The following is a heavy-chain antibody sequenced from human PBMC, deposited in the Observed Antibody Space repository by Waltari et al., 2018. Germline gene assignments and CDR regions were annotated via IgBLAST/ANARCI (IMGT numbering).Heavy chain of an antibody. V-gene: IGHV1-2*06. Sequence: YYMHWVRQAPGQGLEWMGRINPNSGGTNYAQKFQGRVSRTRDTSISTAYMELSRLRSDDTAVYYCATGGWDGYRSRPYYYYMDVWGKGTTVTVSS. D-gene: IGHD2-21*01. CDR3: ATGGWDGYRSRPYYYYMDV. J-gene: IGHJ6*03. CDR2: INPNSGGT. CDR1: YY.